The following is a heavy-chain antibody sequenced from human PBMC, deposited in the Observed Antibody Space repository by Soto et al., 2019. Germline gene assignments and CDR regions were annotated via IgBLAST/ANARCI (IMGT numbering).Heavy chain of an antibody. V-gene: IGHV1-18*01. CDR3: ACKTSSYYYGMDV. Sequence: ASVKVSCKASGYTFNSYGISWVRQAPGQGLEWMGWISAYNGNTNYAQKLQGRVTMTTDTSTSTAYMELRSLRSDDTAVYYCACKTSSYYYGMDVWGKGTRVTVPS. J-gene: IGHJ6*04. CDR1: GYTFNSYG. CDR2: ISAYNGNT.